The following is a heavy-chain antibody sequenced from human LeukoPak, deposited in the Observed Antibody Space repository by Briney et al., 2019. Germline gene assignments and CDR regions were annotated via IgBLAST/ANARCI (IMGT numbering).Heavy chain of an antibody. Sequence: SETLSLTCTVSGYSVSSGFYWGWIRQPPGKGLEWVGIIYHSGNTYYNPSLKSRVTISVDTSKNQFSLKLSSVTAADTAVYYCACLTTADAFDIWGQGTKVTVSS. CDR1: GYSVSSGFY. D-gene: IGHD3-22*01. CDR2: IYHSGNT. V-gene: IGHV4-38-2*02. CDR3: ACLTTADAFDI. J-gene: IGHJ3*02.